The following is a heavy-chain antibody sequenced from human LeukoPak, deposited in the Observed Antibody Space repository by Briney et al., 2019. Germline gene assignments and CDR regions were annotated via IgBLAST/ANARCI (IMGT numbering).Heavy chain of an antibody. CDR1: GFTFSSYW. D-gene: IGHD6-19*01. CDR3: ARVIAVAGLAYFDY. CDR2: INSDGSST. V-gene: IGHV3-74*01. Sequence: GGSLTLSYAASGFTFSSYWMHWVRQAPGKGLVWVSRINSDGSSTSYADSVKGRFTISRDNAKNTLYLQMNSLRAEDTAVYYCARVIAVAGLAYFDYWGQGTLVTVSS. J-gene: IGHJ4*02.